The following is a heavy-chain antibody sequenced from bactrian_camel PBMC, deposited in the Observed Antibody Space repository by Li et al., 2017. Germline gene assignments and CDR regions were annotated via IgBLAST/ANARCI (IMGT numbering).Heavy chain of an antibody. V-gene: IGHV3S53*01. CDR1: GYTRWRFN. Sequence: VQLVESGGDSVQAGGSLRLSCVASGYTRWRFNMAWFRQVPGNEREAVAGMETDGTTNYADSVKGRFTIPRDNAKNTPYLQLNSLKTEDTAVYYCADFAGGSFNYWGQGTQVTVS. D-gene: IGHD4*01. CDR3: ADFAGGSFNY. CDR2: METDGTT. J-gene: IGHJ4*01.